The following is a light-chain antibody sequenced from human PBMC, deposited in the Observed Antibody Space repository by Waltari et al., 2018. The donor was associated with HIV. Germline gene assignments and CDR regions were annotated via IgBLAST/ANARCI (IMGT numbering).Light chain of an antibody. CDR3: TSYISSASPE. Sequence: QSALTQPASVSGSPGQSITLSCTGTSDLRDHKSVPWYQHHTGKAPKVIIYEVNNRPSGVSSRFSGSISGNTASLTISGLQAEDEADYFCTSYISSASPEFGGGTKVTVL. V-gene: IGLV2-14*01. CDR1: SDLRDHKS. J-gene: IGLJ3*02. CDR2: EVN.